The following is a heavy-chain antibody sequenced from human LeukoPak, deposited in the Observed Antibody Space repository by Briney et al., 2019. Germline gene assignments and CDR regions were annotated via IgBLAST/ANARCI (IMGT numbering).Heavy chain of an antibody. J-gene: IGHJ4*02. CDR3: ARLLGDIVATIPRLFRHNYFDY. CDR1: GCSFTSYW. CDR2: IYPGDSDT. Sequence: GESLKISCKGSGCSFTSYWIGWVRQMPGKGLEWMGIIYPGDSDTRYSPSFQGQVTISADKSISTAYLQWSSLKASDTAMYYCARLLGDIVATIPRLFRHNYFDYWGQGTLVTVSS. V-gene: IGHV5-51*01. D-gene: IGHD5-12*01.